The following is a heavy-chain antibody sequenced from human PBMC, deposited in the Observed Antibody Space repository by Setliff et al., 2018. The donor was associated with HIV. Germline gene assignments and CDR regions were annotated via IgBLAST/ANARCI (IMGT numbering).Heavy chain of an antibody. V-gene: IGHV5-51*01. J-gene: IGHJ3*02. CDR1: GYSFITYW. D-gene: IGHD3-16*01. Sequence: GESLTISCKGSGYSFITYWIGWVRQRPGKGLEWMGIMNPDGSNTRYSPSLQGQVTISVDESISTAYLQWSSLKASDTAFYYCARFYGSYDVGGFDIWGQGTKVTVSS. CDR2: MNPDGSNT. CDR3: ARFYGSYDVGGFDI.